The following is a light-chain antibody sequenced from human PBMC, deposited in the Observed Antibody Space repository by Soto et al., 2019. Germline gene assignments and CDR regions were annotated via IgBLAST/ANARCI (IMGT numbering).Light chain of an antibody. Sequence: ETVMTQSPATLSVSPGERATLSCRASQGVSSNLAWYQQKPGLAPRLLIYSASTRATGIPARFSGSGSGTEFTLTISSLQSEDFAVYYCQQYNNWPPITFGQGTKLEIK. J-gene: IGKJ2*01. CDR2: SAS. CDR1: QGVSSN. V-gene: IGKV3-15*01. CDR3: QQYNNWPPIT.